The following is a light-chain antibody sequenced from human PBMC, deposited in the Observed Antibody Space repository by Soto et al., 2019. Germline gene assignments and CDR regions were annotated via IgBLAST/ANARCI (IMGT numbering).Light chain of an antibody. Sequence: EIVMTQSPATLSVSPGERATLSCRASQSVSSNLAWYQQKSGQAPRVLIYRASTRATGIPPRFSGSGSGTEFTLTISSLQSEDFAVYYCQQYNNWPPWTFGQGTKVEIK. J-gene: IGKJ1*01. V-gene: IGKV3-15*01. CDR1: QSVSSN. CDR3: QQYNNWPPWT. CDR2: RAS.